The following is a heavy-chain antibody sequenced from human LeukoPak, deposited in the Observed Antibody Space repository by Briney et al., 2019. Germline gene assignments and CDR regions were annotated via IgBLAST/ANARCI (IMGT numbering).Heavy chain of an antibody. D-gene: IGHD4-17*01. CDR1: GGTFSSYA. CDR3: AINKDYGDYNWFDP. CDR2: IIPIFGTA. V-gene: IGHV1-69*13. Sequence: VKGSCKASGGTFSSYAISWVRQAPGQGLEWMGGIIPIFGTANYAQKFQGRVTITADESTSTAYMELSSLRSEDTAVYYCAINKDYGDYNWFDPWGQGTTVTVSS. J-gene: IGHJ5*02.